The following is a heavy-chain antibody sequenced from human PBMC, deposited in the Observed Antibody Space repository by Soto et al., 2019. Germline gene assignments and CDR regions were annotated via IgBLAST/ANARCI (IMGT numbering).Heavy chain of an antibody. D-gene: IGHD2-2*02. CDR2: IYYSGST. CDR3: ARGLIPDAVDTEFAY. CDR1: GGSISSYY. V-gene: IGHV4-59*01. Sequence: SETLSLTCTVSGGSISSYYWSWIRQPPGKGLEWIGYIYYSGSTNYNPSLKSRVTISVDTSKNQFSLKLSSVTAADTAVYYCARGLIPDAVDTEFAYWGQGTLVTVSS. J-gene: IGHJ4*02.